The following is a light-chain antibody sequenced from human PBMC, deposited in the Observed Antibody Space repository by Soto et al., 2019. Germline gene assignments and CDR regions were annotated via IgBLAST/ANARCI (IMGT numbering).Light chain of an antibody. V-gene: IGKV3-20*01. CDR2: GAS. Sequence: EIVLTQSPGTLSLSPGERATLSCRASQSVSSSYLAWYQQKPGQAPRLLIYGASSRATGIPDRFSGSGSGTDFTLTISRLEPEDFALYYCQQYRRTFGQGTKV. J-gene: IGKJ1*01. CDR3: QQYRRT. CDR1: QSVSSSY.